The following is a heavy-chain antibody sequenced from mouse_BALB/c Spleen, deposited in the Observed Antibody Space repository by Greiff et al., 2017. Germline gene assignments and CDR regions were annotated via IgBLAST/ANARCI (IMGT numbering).Heavy chain of an antibody. CDR2: IDPENGDT. CDR3: RRRHFDY. J-gene: IGHJ2*01. V-gene: IGHV14-4*02. Sequence: VHVKQSGAELVRSGASVKLSCTASGFNIKDYYMHWVKQRPEQGLEWIGWIDPENGDTEYAPKFQGKATMTADTSSNTAYLQLSSLTSEDTAVYYCRRRHFDYWGQGTTLTVSS. D-gene: IGHD1-2*01. CDR1: GFNIKDYY.